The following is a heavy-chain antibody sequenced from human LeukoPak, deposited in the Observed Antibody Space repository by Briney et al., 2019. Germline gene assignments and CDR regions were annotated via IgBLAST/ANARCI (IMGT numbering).Heavy chain of an antibody. J-gene: IGHJ3*01. Sequence: SVKVSCKASGGSFSDYPINWVRQAPGQGLEWLGGIIPKYSASNYAQAFQGRVTITADESTNTVYMEMSGLRPDDTAVYYCVRPDRIFGVHAAFDACGQGTLVAVSS. D-gene: IGHD3-3*02. V-gene: IGHV1-69*01. CDR1: GGSFSDYP. CDR2: IIPKYSAS. CDR3: VRPDRIFGVHAAFDA.